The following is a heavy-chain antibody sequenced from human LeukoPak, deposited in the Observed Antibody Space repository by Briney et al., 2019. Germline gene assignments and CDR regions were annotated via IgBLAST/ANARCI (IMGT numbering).Heavy chain of an antibody. CDR1: GYTLTELS. V-gene: IGHV1-24*01. CDR3: ASNYIVATGGHYYYYYMDV. D-gene: IGHD5-12*01. Sequence: ASVKVSCKVSGYTLTELSMHWVRQAPGKGLEWMGGFDPEDGETIYAQKFQGRVTMTEDTSTDTAYMELSSLRSEDTAVYYCASNYIVATGGHYYYYYMDVWGKGTTVTVSS. CDR2: FDPEDGET. J-gene: IGHJ6*03.